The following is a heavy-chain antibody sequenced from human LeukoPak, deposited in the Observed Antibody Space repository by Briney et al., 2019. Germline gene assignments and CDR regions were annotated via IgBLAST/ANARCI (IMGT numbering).Heavy chain of an antibody. CDR1: GFTLTSYT. CDR3: AISRYYSGNSAYYPDH. D-gene: IGHD3-22*01. Sequence: GGSLRLSCAASGFTLTSYTMNWVRQAPGKGLVWVSFIISSSSYIYYADSVKGRFTISRDNARNSLFLKMNSLRAEDTAMYYCAISRYYSGNSAYYPDHWGQGTLVTVS. CDR2: IISSSSYI. J-gene: IGHJ4*02. V-gene: IGHV3-21*01.